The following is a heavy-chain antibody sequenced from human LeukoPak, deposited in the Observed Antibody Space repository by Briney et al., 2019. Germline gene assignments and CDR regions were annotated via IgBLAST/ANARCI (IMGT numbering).Heavy chain of an antibody. J-gene: IGHJ4*02. CDR3: AGGWELPDAFDY. CDR1: GFTFSSYS. V-gene: IGHV3-21*01. Sequence: GGSLRLSCAASGFTFSSYSMNWVRQAPGKGLEWVSSISSSSSYIYYADSVKGRFAISRDNAKNSLYLQMNSLRAEDTAVYYCAGGWELPDAFDYWGQGTLVTVSS. D-gene: IGHD1-26*01. CDR2: ISSSSSYI.